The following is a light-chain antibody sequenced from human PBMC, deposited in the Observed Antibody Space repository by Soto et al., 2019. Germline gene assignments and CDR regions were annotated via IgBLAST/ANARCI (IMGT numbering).Light chain of an antibody. J-gene: IGKJ1*01. Sequence: DIHMTQSPSTLSASVGDRVTTTSRAGRSLTIWLAWYQQKPGKAPNLLIYKTSSLESGVPSRFSGSGSGTEFTLTISSLQPDDFATYYCQHWTDYSWTFGQGTKVEVK. V-gene: IGKV1-5*03. CDR3: QHWTDYSWT. CDR2: KTS. CDR1: RSLTIW.